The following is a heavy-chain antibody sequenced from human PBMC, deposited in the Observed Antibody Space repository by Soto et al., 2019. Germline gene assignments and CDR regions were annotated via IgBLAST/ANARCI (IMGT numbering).Heavy chain of an antibody. CDR3: AKDLGSGSYLFDAFDI. J-gene: IGHJ3*02. V-gene: IGHV3-30*18. Sequence: GSLRLSCAASGFTFSNYGMHWVRQAPGKGLEWVAVISYDGSNKYYADSVKGRFTISRDNSKNTLYLQMNSLRAEDTAVYYCAKDLGSGSYLFDAFDIWGQGTMVTVSS. CDR1: GFTFSNYG. CDR2: ISYDGSNK. D-gene: IGHD1-26*01.